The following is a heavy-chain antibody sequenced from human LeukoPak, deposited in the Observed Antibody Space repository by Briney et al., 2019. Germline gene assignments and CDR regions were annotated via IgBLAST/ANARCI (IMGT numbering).Heavy chain of an antibody. D-gene: IGHD6-19*01. CDR3: ARDTSGWYNY. J-gene: IGHJ4*02. V-gene: IGHV1-2*02. Sequence: ASVKVSCKASGYTFTGYYIHWVRQAPGQGLEWMGWINPDRGGTYYAQKFQGRVTMTRDTSISAAYMELSRLRSDDTAVYYCARDTSGWYNYWGQGTLVTASS. CDR2: INPDRGGT. CDR1: GYTFTGYY.